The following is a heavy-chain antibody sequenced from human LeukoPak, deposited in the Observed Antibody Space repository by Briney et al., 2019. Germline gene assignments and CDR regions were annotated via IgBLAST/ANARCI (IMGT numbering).Heavy chain of an antibody. J-gene: IGHJ4*02. CDR1: GGSISSYY. Sequence: SETLSLTCTVSGGSISSYYWSWIRQPPGKGLEWIGYIYYSGSTNYNPSLKSRVTISVDTSKNQFSLKLSSVTAADTAVYYCARGRLDSSGYYEDWGQGTLVTVSS. D-gene: IGHD3-22*01. V-gene: IGHV4-59*01. CDR2: IYYSGST. CDR3: ARGRLDSSGYYED.